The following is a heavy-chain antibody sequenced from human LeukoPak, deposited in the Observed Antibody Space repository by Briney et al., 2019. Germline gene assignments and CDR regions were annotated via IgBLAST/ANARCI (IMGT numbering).Heavy chain of an antibody. CDR3: ARDSLYSSGWYTPYYYYGMDV. Sequence: ASVKVSCKASGYTFTSYGISWVRQAPGQGLEWMGWISAYNGNTNYAQKLQGRVTMTTDTSTSTAYMELSSLRSDDTAVYYCARDSLYSSGWYTPYYYYGMDVWGQGTTVTVPS. CDR2: ISAYNGNT. V-gene: IGHV1-18*01. J-gene: IGHJ6*02. D-gene: IGHD6-19*01. CDR1: GYTFTSYG.